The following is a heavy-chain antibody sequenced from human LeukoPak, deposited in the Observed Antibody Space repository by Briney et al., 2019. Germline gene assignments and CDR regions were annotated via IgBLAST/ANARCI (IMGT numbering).Heavy chain of an antibody. D-gene: IGHD3-22*01. V-gene: IGHV3-30*18. J-gene: IGHJ3*02. CDR3: AKGYYDSSGYWASENAFDI. CDR1: GYTFSRHG. Sequence: GGSLRLSCAASGYTFSRHGIHWVRQAPGKGLEGVAVISYDGSNKYYADSVKGRFTISRDNSKNTLYLQMNSLRAEDTAVYYCAKGYYDSSGYWASENAFDIWGQGTMVTVSS. CDR2: ISYDGSNK.